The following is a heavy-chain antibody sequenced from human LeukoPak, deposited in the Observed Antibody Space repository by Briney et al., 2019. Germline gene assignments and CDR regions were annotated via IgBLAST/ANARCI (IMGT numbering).Heavy chain of an antibody. Sequence: ASVKVSCKASGYTFTSYGISWVRQAPGQGLEWMGWISAYNGNTNYAQKLQGRVTMTADTSTSTAYMELRSLRSDDTAVYYCARGLYCSSTSCPYYYYYGMDVWGQGTTVTVSS. CDR2: ISAYNGNT. CDR1: GYTFTSYG. D-gene: IGHD2-2*01. J-gene: IGHJ6*02. CDR3: ARGLYCSSTSCPYYYYYGMDV. V-gene: IGHV1-18*01.